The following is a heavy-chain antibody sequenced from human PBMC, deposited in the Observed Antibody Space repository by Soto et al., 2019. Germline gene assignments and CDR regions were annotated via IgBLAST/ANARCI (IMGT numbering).Heavy chain of an antibody. J-gene: IGHJ6*02. CDR1: GFTFSSYV. V-gene: IGHV3-30*03. D-gene: IGHD5-12*01. CDR3: ARGSVASPYYYYGMDV. CDR2: ISYDARKK. Sequence: QVQLVESGGGVVQPGRSLRLSCAASGFTFSSYVMHWVRQAPGKGLQWVAAISYDARKKNYGDPVKGRFTISRDNSKNTVYLQVNSLRAEDTAVYHCARGSVASPYYYYGMDVWGQGTTVTVSS.